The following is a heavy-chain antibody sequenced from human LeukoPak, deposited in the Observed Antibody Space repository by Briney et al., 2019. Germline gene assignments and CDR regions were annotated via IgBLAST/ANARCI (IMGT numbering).Heavy chain of an antibody. Sequence: ASVKVSCKASGYTFTSYDINWVRQATGQGLEWMGWMNPNSGNTGYAQKFQGRVTITRNTSISTAYMGLSSLRSEDTAVYYCARAPQLWFGESNAFDIWGQGTMVTVSS. V-gene: IGHV1-8*03. CDR3: ARAPQLWFGESNAFDI. D-gene: IGHD3-10*01. J-gene: IGHJ3*02. CDR1: GYTFTSYD. CDR2: MNPNSGNT.